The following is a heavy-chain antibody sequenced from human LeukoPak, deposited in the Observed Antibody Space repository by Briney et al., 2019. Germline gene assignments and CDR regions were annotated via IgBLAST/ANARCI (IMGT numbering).Heavy chain of an antibody. CDR1: GFTFSSYA. Sequence: GGSLRLSCAASGFTFSSYAMSWGRQAPGKGLEWVSAISGSGGSTYYAHSVKGRFTISRDNSKTTLYLQMNSLRAEDTAVYHCAKDPFPADPAMVIFDYWGQGTLVTVSS. CDR3: AKDPFPADPAMVIFDY. CDR2: ISGSGGST. V-gene: IGHV3-23*01. D-gene: IGHD5-18*01. J-gene: IGHJ4*02.